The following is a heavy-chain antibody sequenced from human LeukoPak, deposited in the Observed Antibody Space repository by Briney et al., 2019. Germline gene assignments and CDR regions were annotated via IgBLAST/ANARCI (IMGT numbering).Heavy chain of an antibody. J-gene: IGHJ6*02. Sequence: GRSLRLSCAASGFTFSSYAMHWVRQAPGKGLEWVSGISGSGDDTYFADSVKGRFTISRDNSKNTLHLQMNSLRAEDTAVYYCAKVGGDFYYYGMDVWGQGTTVTVSS. D-gene: IGHD4-23*01. CDR1: GFTFSSYA. CDR3: AKVGGDFYYYGMDV. CDR2: ISGSGDDT. V-gene: IGHV3-23*01.